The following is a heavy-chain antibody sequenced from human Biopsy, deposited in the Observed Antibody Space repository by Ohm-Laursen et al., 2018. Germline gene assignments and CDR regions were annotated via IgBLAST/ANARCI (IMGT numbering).Heavy chain of an antibody. D-gene: IGHD3-22*01. CDR2: IKSKTDGGTT. CDR3: AEDWTSQYYYDSMDDY. V-gene: IGHV3-15*01. J-gene: IGHJ4*02. Sequence: SLRLSCAASGFTFGDYAMMWVRQAPGKGLEWVGRIKSKTDGGTTDYAAPVKGRFTISRDDSKNTLYLQMNSLRVEDTAVYYCAEDWTSQYYYDSMDDYWGQGTLVTVSS. CDR1: GFTFGDYA.